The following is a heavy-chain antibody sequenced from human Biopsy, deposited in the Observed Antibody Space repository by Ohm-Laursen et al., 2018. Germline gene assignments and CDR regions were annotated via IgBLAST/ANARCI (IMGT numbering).Heavy chain of an antibody. J-gene: IGHJ6*02. V-gene: IGHV3-33*01. CDR3: ARDGAAGYGLDV. CDR2: NWYDGSRQ. D-gene: IGHD6-25*01. CDR1: GFTFSSYG. Sequence: SLRLSCTASGFTFSSYGMHWVRQAPGKGLEWVAVNWYDGSRQYYADSVKGRFTISRDNSKNTLYLQMNSLRAEDTAVYYCARDGAAGYGLDVWGQGTTVTVSS.